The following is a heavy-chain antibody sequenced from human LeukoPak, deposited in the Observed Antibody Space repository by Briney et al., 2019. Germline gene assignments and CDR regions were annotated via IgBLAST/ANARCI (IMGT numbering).Heavy chain of an antibody. V-gene: IGHV1-18*01. CDR3: ARFRNYYGSGSYFDY. D-gene: IGHD3-10*01. CDR1: GYTFTSYG. CDR2: INAYNGNT. J-gene: IGHJ4*02. Sequence: GASVKVSCKASGYTFTSYGISWVRQAPGQGLEWMGWINAYNGNTNYAQKLQGRVTMTTDTSPSTAYMELRSLRSDDTAVYYCARFRNYYGSGSYFDYWGQGTLVTVSS.